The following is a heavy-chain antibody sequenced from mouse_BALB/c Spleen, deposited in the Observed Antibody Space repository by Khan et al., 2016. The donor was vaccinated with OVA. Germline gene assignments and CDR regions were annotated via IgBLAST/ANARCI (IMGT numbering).Heavy chain of an antibody. CDR2: ISYSGST. Sequence: VQLKESGPCLAKPSQSLSLTCTVTGYSITSGYGWNWIRQFPGNKLEWMGYISYSGSTNYNPSLKSRIPITRDTSKNQFFLQLNSVTTEDTATYYCARTARIKYWGQGTTLTVSS. J-gene: IGHJ2*01. V-gene: IGHV3-2*02. CDR3: ARTARIKY. D-gene: IGHD1-2*01. CDR1: GYSITSGYG.